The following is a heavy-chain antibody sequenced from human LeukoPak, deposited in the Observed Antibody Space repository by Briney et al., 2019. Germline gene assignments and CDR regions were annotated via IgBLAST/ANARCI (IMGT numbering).Heavy chain of an antibody. Sequence: GGSLRLSCTASGFTFSDYWMTWVRQAPGKGREWVANIKQDGSAKYYVDSVKGRFTISRDNAKNSLYLQMDSLRVEDTATYYCARWRGSTSERSDYWGRGTLVTVSS. D-gene: IGHD2-2*01. J-gene: IGHJ4*02. CDR3: ARWRGSTSERSDY. CDR2: IKQDGSAK. CDR1: GFTFSDYW. V-gene: IGHV3-7*01.